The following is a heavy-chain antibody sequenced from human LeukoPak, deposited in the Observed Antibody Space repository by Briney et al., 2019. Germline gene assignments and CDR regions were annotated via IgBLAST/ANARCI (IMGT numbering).Heavy chain of an antibody. CDR2: IYYSGST. Sequence: SETLSLTCTVSVGSISTYYWSWIRQPPGKGLEWIGYIYYSGSTNYNPSLKSRVTISVDTSRNQFSPNLSSVTAADTAVYYCARSERYNSGWHFYFDYWGQGTLVTVSS. CDR1: VGSISTYY. J-gene: IGHJ4*02. D-gene: IGHD6-19*01. CDR3: ARSERYNSGWHFYFDY. V-gene: IGHV4-59*01.